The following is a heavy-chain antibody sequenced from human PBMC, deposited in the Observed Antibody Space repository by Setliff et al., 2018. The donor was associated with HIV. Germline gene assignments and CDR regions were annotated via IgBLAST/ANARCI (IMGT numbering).Heavy chain of an antibody. J-gene: IGHJ4*02. D-gene: IGHD3-22*01. CDR3: ARDVARFDYDTGGYYVSHFDY. V-gene: IGHV4-38-2*02. CDR2: INHSGST. CDR1: GYAITSGYY. Sequence: SETLSLTCAVSGYAITSGYYWSWIRQPPGKGLEWIGEINHSGSTNSNPSLKSRVTISVDTSKNQFSLKLSSVTAADTAVYFCARDVARFDYDTGGYYVSHFDYWGQGIQVTVSS.